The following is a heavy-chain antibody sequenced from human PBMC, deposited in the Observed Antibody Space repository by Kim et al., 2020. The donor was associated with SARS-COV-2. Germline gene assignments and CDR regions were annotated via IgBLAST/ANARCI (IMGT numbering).Heavy chain of an antibody. CDR1: GGSFSGYY. Sequence: SETLSLTCAVYGGSFSGYYWSWIRQPPGKGLEWIGEINHSGSTNYNPSLKSRVTISVDTSKNQFSLKLRSVTAADTAVYYCARGIGERAFDIWGQGTMVTVSS. V-gene: IGHV4-34*01. J-gene: IGHJ3*02. D-gene: IGHD3-10*01. CDR3: ARGIGERAFDI. CDR2: INHSGST.